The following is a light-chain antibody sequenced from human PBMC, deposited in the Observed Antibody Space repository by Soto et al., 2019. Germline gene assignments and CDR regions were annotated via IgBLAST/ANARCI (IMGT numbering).Light chain of an antibody. CDR2: DVS. CDR3: SSYIPNNSTYV. Sequence: QSALTQPASVSGSPGQSITISCTGTSSDVGGYNYVSWYQHHPGKAPKRMIHDVSNRPSGVSNRFSGSKSGNTASLTISGLQAEDEADYYCSSYIPNNSTYVFGTGTKLNDL. J-gene: IGLJ1*01. CDR1: SSDVGGYNY. V-gene: IGLV2-14*03.